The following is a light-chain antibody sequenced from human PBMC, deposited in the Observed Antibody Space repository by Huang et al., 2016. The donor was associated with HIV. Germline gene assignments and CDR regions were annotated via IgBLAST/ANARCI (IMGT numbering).Light chain of an antibody. Sequence: DIVMTQSPDSLAVSLGERASINCKSSQSVLYTYNSKNHLAWYQQKPGQPPRLLIYLAASRESGVPDRFSGSGSGTDFTITSISLQAEDVSVYYCQQYYESPPTFGQGTRLEIK. CDR2: LAA. CDR1: QSVLYTYNSKNH. V-gene: IGKV4-1*01. CDR3: QQYYESPPT. J-gene: IGKJ5*01.